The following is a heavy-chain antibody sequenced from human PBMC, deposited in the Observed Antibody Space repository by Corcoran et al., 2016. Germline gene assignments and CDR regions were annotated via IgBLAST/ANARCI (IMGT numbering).Heavy chain of an antibody. CDR3: ARAARSGSMVRGGMEYGQRARGNWFDP. Sequence: QVQLQQWGAGLLKPSETLSLTCAVYGGSFSGYYWSWIRQPPGKGLEWIGEINHSGSTNYNPSLKSRVTISVDTSKNQFSLKLSSVTAAETAVYYCARAARSGSMVRGGMEYGQRARGNWFDPWGQGTLVTVSS. J-gene: IGHJ5*02. D-gene: IGHD3-10*01. CDR2: INHSGST. CDR1: GGSFSGYY. V-gene: IGHV4-34*01.